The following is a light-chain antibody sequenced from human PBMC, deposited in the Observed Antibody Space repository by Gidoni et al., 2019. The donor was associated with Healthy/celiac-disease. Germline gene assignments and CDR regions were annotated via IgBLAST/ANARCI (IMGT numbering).Light chain of an antibody. CDR3: QQYNSWTWT. Sequence: DIQMTQSPSTLSASVGDRVTITCRASQSISSWLARYQQKPGKAPKLLIYKASSLESGVPSRFSGSGSGTEFTLTISSLQPDDFATYYCQQYNSWTWTFGQGTKVEIK. J-gene: IGKJ1*01. CDR2: KAS. CDR1: QSISSW. V-gene: IGKV1-5*03.